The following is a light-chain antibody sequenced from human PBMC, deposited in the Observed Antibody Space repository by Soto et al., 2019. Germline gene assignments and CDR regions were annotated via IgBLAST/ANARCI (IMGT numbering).Light chain of an antibody. CDR1: QSVSSSY. CDR2: GAS. J-gene: IGKJ2*01. CDR3: QQYGSSLYT. Sequence: EIVLTQSPGTLSLSPGERATLSCRASQSVSSSYLAWYQHKPGQAPRLLIYGASSRATGIPDRFSGSGSGTDFTLTISRREPNDVAVYYCQQYGSSLYTFGQGTKLEIK. V-gene: IGKV3-20*01.